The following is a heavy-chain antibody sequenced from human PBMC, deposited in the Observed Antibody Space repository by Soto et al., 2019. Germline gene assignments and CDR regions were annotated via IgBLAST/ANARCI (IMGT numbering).Heavy chain of an antibody. CDR2: IHPNTGGT. D-gene: IGHD6-19*01. J-gene: IGHJ6*02. CDR3: ASDFRTRGWFRQAGNFAMDV. Sequence: QVQLVQSGAEVRKPWASVKVSCKASGYPSTNSYMHWVRQAPGQGLEWMGWIHPNTGGTNYAQKFQGRVTMTKDTSVSTVYMELNRLTSDDTAIYFCASDFRTRGWFRQAGNFAMDVWGQGTTVTVS. V-gene: IGHV1-2*02. CDR1: GYPSTNSY.